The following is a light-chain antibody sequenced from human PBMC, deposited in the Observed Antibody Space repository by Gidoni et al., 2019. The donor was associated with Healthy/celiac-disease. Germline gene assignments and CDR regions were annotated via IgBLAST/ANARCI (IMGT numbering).Light chain of an antibody. J-gene: IGKJ5*01. CDR3: QQYDNLPIT. CDR2: DAS. Sequence: DIQMTQCPSSLSASVGDRVTITCQASQDINNYVNWYQQKPGKAPKLLIYDASNLETGVPSRFSGSGSGTDFTFTISSLQPEDIATYYCQQYDNLPITFGQGTRLEIK. CDR1: QDINNY. V-gene: IGKV1-33*01.